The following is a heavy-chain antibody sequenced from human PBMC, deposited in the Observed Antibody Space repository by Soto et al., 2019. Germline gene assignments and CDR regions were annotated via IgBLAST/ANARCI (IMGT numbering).Heavy chain of an antibody. Sequence: GALTLSCAASGFAFSTYAMTWVRQAPGKGLEWVSVISGIGGSSYYAASVKGRFTISRDNSKNTLFLQMNGLRAEDTAVYYCAKVTNRADFGRYAYYRYGTDLWRHAPPLTAS. J-gene: IGHJ6*02. CDR1: GFAFSTYA. D-gene: IGHD3-3*01. CDR3: AKVTNRADFGRYAYYRYGTDL. V-gene: IGHV3-23*01. CDR2: ISGIGGSS.